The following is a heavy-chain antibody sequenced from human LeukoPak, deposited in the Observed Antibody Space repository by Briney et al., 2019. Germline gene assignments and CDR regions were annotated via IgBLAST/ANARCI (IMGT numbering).Heavy chain of an antibody. CDR2: INPDGSRI. J-gene: IGHJ4*02. D-gene: IGHD1-7*01. CDR1: GFTFSTSW. Sequence: GGSLRLSCAASGFTFSTSWMTWVRQAPGKGLDWLGNINPDGSRINYVDSVKGRFTFSRDNSENTLFLQMSSLRAEDTAVYYCAKNWNSRYFDSWGQGTLVTVSS. CDR3: AKNWNSRYFDS. V-gene: IGHV3-7*03.